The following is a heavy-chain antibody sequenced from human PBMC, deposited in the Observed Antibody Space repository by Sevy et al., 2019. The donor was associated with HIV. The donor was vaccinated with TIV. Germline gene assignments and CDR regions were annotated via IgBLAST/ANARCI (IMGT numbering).Heavy chain of an antibody. J-gene: IGHJ4*02. D-gene: IGHD2-8*01. CDR2: IKTKSEGGTT. Sequence: GGSLRLSCGASGFTFSNAWMTWVRQAPGKGLEWVGRIKTKSEGGTTNYAAPVKGRFTISRDDSKNTLYLQMNSLKSDDTAVYDCTNNRGYCIDGVCGEYLDSWGQGTLVTVSS. CDR3: TNNRGYCIDGVCGEYLDS. CDR1: GFTFSNAW. V-gene: IGHV3-15*01.